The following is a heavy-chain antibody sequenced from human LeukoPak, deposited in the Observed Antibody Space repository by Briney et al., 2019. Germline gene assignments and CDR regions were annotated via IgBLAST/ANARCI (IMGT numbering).Heavy chain of an antibody. J-gene: IGHJ5*02. CDR2: INHSGST. D-gene: IGHD3-22*01. CDR3: ARGQNRITMIVVAHNWFDP. V-gene: IGHV4-34*01. CDR1: GGSFSGYY. Sequence: PSETLSLTCAVYGGSFSGYYWSWIRQPPGKGLEWIGEINHSGSTNYNPSLKSRVTISVDTSKNQFSLKLSSVTAADTAVYYCARGQNRITMIVVAHNWFDPWGQGTLVTASS.